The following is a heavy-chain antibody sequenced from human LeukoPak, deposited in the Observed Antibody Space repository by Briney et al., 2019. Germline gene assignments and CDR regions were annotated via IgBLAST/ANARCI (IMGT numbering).Heavy chain of an antibody. CDR1: GGSFSGYY. D-gene: IGHD2-2*01. Sequence: PSETLSLTCAVSGGSFSGYYWSWIRQPPGKGLEWIGEINHCGSSNYYPSLKSRVTISVDTSKNQCSLKLSSVTAADTAVYYCARDSRRNDIVVVPAAMEGTYYYYGMDVWGKGTTVTVSS. CDR2: INHCGSS. CDR3: ARDSRRNDIVVVPAAMEGTYYYYGMDV. V-gene: IGHV4-34*01. J-gene: IGHJ6*04.